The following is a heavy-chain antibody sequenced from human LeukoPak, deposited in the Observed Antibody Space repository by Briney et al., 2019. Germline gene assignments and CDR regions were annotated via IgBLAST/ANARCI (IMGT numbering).Heavy chain of an antibody. V-gene: IGHV4-61*05. J-gene: IGHJ4*02. D-gene: IGHD5-18*01. CDR3: TRVANAMVIDY. CDR1: GGSISSSSYY. Sequence: SETLSLTCTVSGGSISSSSYYWGWIRQPPGKGLEWIGYVYYSGSAYYNPSLKSRVTISVDRSKNQFSLKLNSVTAADTAVYCCTRVANAMVIDYWGQGALVTVSS. CDR2: VYYSGSA.